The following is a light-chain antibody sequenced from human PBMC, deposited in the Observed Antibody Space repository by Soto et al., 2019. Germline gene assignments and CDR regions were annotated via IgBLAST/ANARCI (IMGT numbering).Light chain of an antibody. V-gene: IGLV1-44*01. CDR3: AAWDDGLNVWA. CDR2: TNF. CDR1: DSNIGSNT. J-gene: IGLJ3*02. Sequence: QSVLPQPPAASGTPGQRLDISCSGSDSNIGSNTVNWYQQLPGTAPKLLIYTNFQRPSGVPDRFSGSKSVTSASLAISGLQPEDEAYYYCAAWDDGLNVWALGGGTKLTVL.